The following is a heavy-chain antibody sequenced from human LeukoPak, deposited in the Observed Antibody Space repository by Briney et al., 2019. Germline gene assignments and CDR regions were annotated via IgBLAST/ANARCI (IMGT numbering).Heavy chain of an antibody. V-gene: IGHV3-13*05. J-gene: IGHJ4*02. CDR3: ARGGIRVSGIDEFDY. CDR1: GFTFTNYD. D-gene: IGHD6-19*01. CDR2: IGIRGEQ. Sequence: HPGGSLRLSCAASGFTFTNYDMHWVRQAPGKGLEWVSAIGIRGEQYYSGSVKGRFTISKENAENSLYLQMNSLRAEDTAVYYCARGGIRVSGIDEFDYWGQGTLVTVSS.